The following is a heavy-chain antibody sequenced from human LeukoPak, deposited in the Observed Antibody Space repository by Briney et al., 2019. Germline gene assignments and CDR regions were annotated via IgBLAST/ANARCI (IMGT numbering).Heavy chain of an antibody. J-gene: IGHJ4*02. D-gene: IGHD5-12*01. CDR1: RFPFSIYE. Sequence: GGSLRLSCVVSRFPFSIYEMNWVRQAPGKGLEWVSNIHSSGTVKYYSDSVKGRFSISRDNAKSSLYLQMNRLRVEDTAVYYCALLPVASDFDYWGQGALVTVSS. CDR3: ALLPVASDFDY. V-gene: IGHV3-48*03. CDR2: IHSSGTVK.